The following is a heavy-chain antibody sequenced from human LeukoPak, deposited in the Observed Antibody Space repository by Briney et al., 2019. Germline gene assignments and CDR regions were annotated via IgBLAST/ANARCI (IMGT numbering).Heavy chain of an antibody. V-gene: IGHV3-30*02. J-gene: IGHJ4*02. CDR2: IRYDGSNK. Sequence: PGGSLRLSCAASGFTFSSYGMHWVRQAPGKGLEWVAFIRYDGSNKYCADSAKGRFTISRDNSKNTLYLQMNSLRAEDTAVYYCAKDRGLTGDLRGFDYWGQGTLVTVSS. CDR1: GFTFSSYG. CDR3: AKDRGLTGDLRGFDY. D-gene: IGHD7-27*01.